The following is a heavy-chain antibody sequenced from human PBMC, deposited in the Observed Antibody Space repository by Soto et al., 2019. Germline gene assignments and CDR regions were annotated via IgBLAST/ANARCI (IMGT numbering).Heavy chain of an antibody. CDR3: AKGDDYGDHYFDF. Sequence: LRLSCAASGFTFSSYGMHWVRQAPGKGLEWVAVISYDGSNKYYADSVKGRFTISRDNSKNTLYLQMNSLRAEDTAVYYCAKGDDYGDHYFDFWGQGTLVTVFS. CDR2: ISYDGSNK. CDR1: GFTFSSYG. D-gene: IGHD4-17*01. J-gene: IGHJ4*02. V-gene: IGHV3-30*18.